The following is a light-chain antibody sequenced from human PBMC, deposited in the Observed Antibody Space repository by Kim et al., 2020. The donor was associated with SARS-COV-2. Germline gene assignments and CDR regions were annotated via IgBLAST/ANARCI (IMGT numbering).Light chain of an antibody. CDR3: ETWDTNTRV. J-gene: IGLJ3*02. Sequence: QLVLTQSSSASASLGSSVKLTCTLSSGHSNYIIGWHQQQPGKAPRYLMKLETSGSYNKGSGVPDRFSGSSSGADRFLTISNLQSEDEADYYCETWDTNTRVFGGWTKLTVL. V-gene: IGLV4-60*03. CDR2: LETSGSY. CDR1: SGHSNYI.